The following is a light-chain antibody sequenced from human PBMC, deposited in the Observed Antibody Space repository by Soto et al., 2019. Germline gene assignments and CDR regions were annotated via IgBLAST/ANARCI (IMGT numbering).Light chain of an antibody. Sequence: QSALTQPASVSGSPGQSITISCTGTGSDVGGYNYVSWYQQHPGKAPKLMIYEVSNRPSGVSNRFSGPKSGNTASLTISGLQAEDEADYYCSSYTSSSTYVVFGGGTKLTVL. CDR2: EVS. J-gene: IGLJ2*01. CDR3: SSYTSSSTYVV. V-gene: IGLV2-14*01. CDR1: GSDVGGYNY.